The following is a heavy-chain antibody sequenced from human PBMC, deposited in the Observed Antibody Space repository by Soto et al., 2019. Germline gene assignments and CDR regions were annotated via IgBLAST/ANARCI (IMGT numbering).Heavy chain of an antibody. V-gene: IGHV3-30*18. Sequence: PGGSLRLSCAASGFTFSSYGMHWVRQAPGKGLEWVSVISYDGSNKYYADSVKGRFTISRDNSKNTLYLQMNSLRAEDTAVYYCAKSPLLWFGELSNHFDYWGQGTLVTVSS. D-gene: IGHD3-10*01. CDR1: GFTFSSYG. J-gene: IGHJ4*02. CDR2: ISYDGSNK. CDR3: AKSPLLWFGELSNHFDY.